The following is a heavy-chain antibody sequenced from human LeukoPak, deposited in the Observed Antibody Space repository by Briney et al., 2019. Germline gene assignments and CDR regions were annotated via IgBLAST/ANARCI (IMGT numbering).Heavy chain of an antibody. CDR2: ISWNSGSI. CDR3: AKDPSPGYYDSSGYYLHYFDY. J-gene: IGHJ4*02. Sequence: PGRSLRLSCAASGFTFDDYAMHWVRQAPGKGLEWVSGISWNSGSIGYADSVKGRFTISRDNAKNSLYLQMNSLRAGDTALYYCAKDPSPGYYDSSGYYLHYFDYWGQGTLVTVSS. CDR1: GFTFDDYA. V-gene: IGHV3-9*01. D-gene: IGHD3-22*01.